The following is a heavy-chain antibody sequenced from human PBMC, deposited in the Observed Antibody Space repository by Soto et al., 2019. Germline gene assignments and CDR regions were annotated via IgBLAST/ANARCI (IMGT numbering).Heavy chain of an antibody. Sequence: ASVKVSCKVSGYTFTDLTMHWVRQTPGKGLEWMGSFDPEDDETIYAQKFQGRLTLTEDTSTDTAYMELSSLTSEDTAVYYCARDYDFWCGYPPHYYGMDVWGQGTTVTVSS. V-gene: IGHV1-24*01. J-gene: IGHJ6*02. CDR2: FDPEDDET. D-gene: IGHD3-3*01. CDR1: GYTFTDLT. CDR3: ARDYDFWCGYPPHYYGMDV.